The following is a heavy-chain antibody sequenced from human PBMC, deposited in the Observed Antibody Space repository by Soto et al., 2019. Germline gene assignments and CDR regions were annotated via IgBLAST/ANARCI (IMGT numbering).Heavy chain of an antibody. D-gene: IGHD3-3*01. V-gene: IGHV2-5*02. Sequence: SGPTLVNPTQTLTLTCTFSGFSLSTSGVGVGWIRQPPGKALEWLALSYGDDDKRYSQSLKSKLTITKDTAKNQVVLTMTNIDPVDTATYYCAHRAREDYDFWSGYSAEAIFDYWGQGTLVTVSS. CDR2: SYGDDDK. CDR3: AHRAREDYDFWSGYSAEAIFDY. CDR1: GFSLSTSGVG. J-gene: IGHJ4*02.